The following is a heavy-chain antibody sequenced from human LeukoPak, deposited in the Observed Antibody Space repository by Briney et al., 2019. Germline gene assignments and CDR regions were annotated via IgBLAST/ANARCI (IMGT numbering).Heavy chain of an antibody. CDR3: ARHRVAVPTAELDY. CDR2: IYYSGST. Sequence: SETLSLTCTVSGGSISSSSYYWGWIRQPPGKGLEWIGSIYYSGSTYYNPSLKSRVTISVDTSKNQFSLKLSSVTAADTAVYYCARHRVAVPTAELDYWGQGTLVTVSS. V-gene: IGHV4-39*01. J-gene: IGHJ4*02. CDR1: GGSISSSSYY. D-gene: IGHD2-2*01.